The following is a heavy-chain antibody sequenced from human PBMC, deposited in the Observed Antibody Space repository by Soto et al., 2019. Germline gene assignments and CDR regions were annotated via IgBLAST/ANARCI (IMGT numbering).Heavy chain of an antibody. D-gene: IGHD4-17*01. CDR2: IYYSGST. J-gene: IGHJ4*02. CDR3: ARGYGEYVLDY. V-gene: IGHV4-59*01. CDR1: GGSISSYY. Sequence: QVQLQESGPGLVKPSETLSLTCTVSGGSISSYYWSWIRQPPGKGLEWIGYIYYSGSTNYNPSLKXRXTXAXXTSKNQFSLKLSSVTAADTAVYCCARGYGEYVLDYWGQGTLVTVSS.